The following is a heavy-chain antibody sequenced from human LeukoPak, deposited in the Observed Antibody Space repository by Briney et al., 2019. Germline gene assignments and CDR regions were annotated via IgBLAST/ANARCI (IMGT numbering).Heavy chain of an antibody. V-gene: IGHV3-30*04. Sequence: PGRSLRLSCAASGFTFSSYAMHWVRQAPGKGLEWVAVISYDGSNKYYADSVKGRFTISRDNSKNTLYLQTNSLRAEDTAVYYCAREGEYWGQGTLVTVSS. CDR2: ISYDGSNK. J-gene: IGHJ4*02. CDR1: GFTFSSYA. D-gene: IGHD3-16*01. CDR3: AREGEY.